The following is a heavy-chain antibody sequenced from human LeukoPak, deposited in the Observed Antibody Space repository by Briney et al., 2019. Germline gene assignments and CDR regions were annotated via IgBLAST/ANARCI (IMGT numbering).Heavy chain of an antibody. CDR3: ARGPLTMVFL. CDR2: IYHSGST. V-gene: IGHV4-30-2*01. D-gene: IGHD3-10*01. CDR1: GGSISSGGYY. J-gene: IGHJ4*02. Sequence: SQTLSLTCTVSGGSISSGGYYWSWIRQPPGKGLEWIGYIYHSGSTYYNPSLKSRVTISVDRSKNQFSLKLGSVTAADTAVYYCARGPLTMVFLWGQGTLVTASS.